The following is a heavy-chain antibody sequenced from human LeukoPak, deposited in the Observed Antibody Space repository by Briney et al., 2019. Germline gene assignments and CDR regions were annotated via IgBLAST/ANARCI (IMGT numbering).Heavy chain of an antibody. CDR3: ARDSFKFGEVLVTGY. Sequence: ASVKVSCRTSGYTFTNYGISWVRQAPGQGLEWMGWISAYNGNANYAQKLQGRVTMTTDTSTTTAYMELRSLRSDDTAVYYCARDSFKFGEVLVTGYWGQGTLVTVSS. CDR2: ISAYNGNA. D-gene: IGHD3-16*02. J-gene: IGHJ4*02. V-gene: IGHV1-18*01. CDR1: GYTFTNYG.